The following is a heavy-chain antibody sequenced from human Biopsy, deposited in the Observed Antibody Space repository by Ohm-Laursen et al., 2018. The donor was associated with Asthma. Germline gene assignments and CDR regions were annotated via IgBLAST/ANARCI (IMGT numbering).Heavy chain of an antibody. D-gene: IGHD5-12*01. CDR1: GFMFRSFG. J-gene: IGHJ4*02. Sequence: SLRLSCAASGFMFRSFGMHWVRQAPGKGMGWVAVISYDGNHKFYEDSVKGRFTISRDNSKNTLYLQMNSLRTEDTAVYYCAKRRGYSGHDNDYWGQGTLVIVSS. CDR3: AKRRGYSGHDNDY. V-gene: IGHV3-30*18. CDR2: ISYDGNHK.